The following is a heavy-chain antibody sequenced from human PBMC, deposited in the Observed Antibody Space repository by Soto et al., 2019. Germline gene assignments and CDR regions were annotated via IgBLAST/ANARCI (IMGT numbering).Heavy chain of an antibody. CDR3: ARDQPGYSYGYGLGY. D-gene: IGHD5-18*01. V-gene: IGHV3-21*01. J-gene: IGHJ4*02. Sequence: EVQLVESGGGLVKPGGSLRLSCAASGFTFSSYSMNWVRQAPGKGLEWVSSISSSSSYIYYADSVKGRFTISRHNAKNSLYLQMTSLRAEDTAVYYCARDQPGYSYGYGLGYWGQGTLVTFSS. CDR2: ISSSSSYI. CDR1: GFTFSSYS.